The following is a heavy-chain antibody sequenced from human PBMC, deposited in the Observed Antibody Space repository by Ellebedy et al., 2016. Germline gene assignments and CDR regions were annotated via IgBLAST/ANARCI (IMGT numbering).Heavy chain of an antibody. CDR2: IGWNGGTT. Sequence: GESLKISCGASGFKFGDYAMHWVRQAPGRGLEWVSGIGWNGGTTYYADSVRGSFTISRDNSTNTLYFQLHRLRSEDTGVYYCVKRVNQGFYYYGLDVWGQGTTVTVFS. D-gene: IGHD1-14*01. J-gene: IGHJ6*02. CDR3: VKRVNQGFYYYGLDV. CDR1: GFKFGDYA. V-gene: IGHV3-23*01.